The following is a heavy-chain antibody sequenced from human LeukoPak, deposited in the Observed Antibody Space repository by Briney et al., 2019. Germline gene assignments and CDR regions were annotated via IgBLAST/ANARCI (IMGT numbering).Heavy chain of an antibody. CDR3: ARDLSSGGVRFQDLREDY. D-gene: IGHD6-19*01. J-gene: IGHJ4*02. Sequence: SVKVSCKASGGTFSSYAISWVRQAPGQGLEWMGGIIPIFGTANYAQKFQGRVTITADESTSTAYMELNSLRAEDTAVYYCARDLSSGGVRFQDLREDYWGQGTLVTVSS. CDR1: GGTFSSYA. CDR2: IIPIFGTA. V-gene: IGHV1-69*13.